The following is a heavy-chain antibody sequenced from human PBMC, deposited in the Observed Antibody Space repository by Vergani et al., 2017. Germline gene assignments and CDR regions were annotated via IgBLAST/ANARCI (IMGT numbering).Heavy chain of an antibody. Sequence: EVQLLQSGGGVIQPGGSVRLSCAASGFTFSACPMTWVRQAPGKGLEWVSAISASYPSTYYSDSVKGRFTISRDNSKNMLYLQMNSLRAEDTAVYYCARVSLIKRSSPISSDGTYHYHGMDVWGQGSTVTVSS. CDR1: GFTFSACP. CDR3: ARVSLIKRSSPISSDGTYHYHGMDV. J-gene: IGHJ6*02. V-gene: IGHV3-23*01. CDR2: ISASYPST. D-gene: IGHD1-14*01.